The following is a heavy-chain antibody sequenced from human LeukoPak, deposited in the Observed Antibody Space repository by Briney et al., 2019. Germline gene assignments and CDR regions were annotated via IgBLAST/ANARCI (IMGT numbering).Heavy chain of an antibody. J-gene: IGHJ4*02. CDR3: ARDRDTYYYDTSGYSFDY. V-gene: IGHV3-30*04. CDR1: GFTFRDYA. CDR2: ISYDERNK. D-gene: IGHD3-22*01. Sequence: GGSLRLSCSASGFTFRDYAVHWVRQAPGKGLEWVAVISYDERNKYYGDSVKGRFTVSRDNSKNTLYLQMNSLRAEDTAVYYCARDRDTYYYDTSGYSFDYWGQGTLVTVSS.